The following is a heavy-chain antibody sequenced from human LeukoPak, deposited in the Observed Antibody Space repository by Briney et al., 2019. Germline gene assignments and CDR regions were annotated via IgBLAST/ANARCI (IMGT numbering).Heavy chain of an antibody. CDR1: GFTFSSYA. Sequence: PGRSLRLSCAASGFTFSSYAMHWVRQAPGKGLEWVAVISYDGSNKYYADSVKGRFTISRDNSKNTLYLQMNSLRAEDTAVYYCAREYLGYWGQGTLVTVSS. V-gene: IGHV3-30*04. CDR2: ISYDGSNK. J-gene: IGHJ4*02. CDR3: AREYLGY.